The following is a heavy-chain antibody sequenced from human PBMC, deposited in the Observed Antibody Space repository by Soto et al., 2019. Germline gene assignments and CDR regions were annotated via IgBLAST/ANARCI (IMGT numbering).Heavy chain of an antibody. Sequence: QVQLVQSGAEVKQPGASVKVSCKASGYTFSGYGINWVRQAPGQGLEWMGWISAYNGNTKYAQKFQGRVTMTTDTSTSTAHMELRSLRSDDTAVYFCARSSSDYGDDGLSLGYWCPGTLVTVSS. CDR1: GYTFSGYG. CDR2: ISAYNGNT. V-gene: IGHV1-18*01. J-gene: IGHJ4*02. CDR3: ARSSSDYGDDGLSLGY. D-gene: IGHD4-17*01.